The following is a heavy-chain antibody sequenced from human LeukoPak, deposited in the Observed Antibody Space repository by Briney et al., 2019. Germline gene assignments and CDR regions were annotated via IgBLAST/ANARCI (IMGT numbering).Heavy chain of an antibody. CDR2: INPNSGGT. CDR1: GYTFTGYY. V-gene: IGHV1-2*02. CDR3: ARDHCSSTSCYKRTFYYYYYMDV. J-gene: IGHJ6*03. D-gene: IGHD2-2*02. Sequence: ASVKVSCKASGYTFTGYYMHWVRQAPGQGLEWMGWINPNSGGTNYAQKFQGRVTMTRDTSISTAYMELSRLRSDDTAVYYCARDHCSSTSCYKRTFYYYYYMDVWGKGTTVTISS.